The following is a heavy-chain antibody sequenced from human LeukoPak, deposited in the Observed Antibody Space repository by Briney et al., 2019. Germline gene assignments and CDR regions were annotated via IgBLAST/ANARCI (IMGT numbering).Heavy chain of an antibody. CDR1: GFTFSNYW. D-gene: IGHD3-22*01. J-gene: IGHJ3*02. CDR3: ARDRDYHDDRTDYYYDAFDI. CDR2: VKQDESEK. V-gene: IGHV3-7*01. Sequence: GGSLRLSCAGSGFTFSNYWMTWVRQAPGKGLEWVANVKQDESEKHYVDSVKGRFTISRDNAKSSLYLRMDSLRVEDTAVYYCARDRDYHDDRTDYYYDAFDIWGQGQRSPSLQ.